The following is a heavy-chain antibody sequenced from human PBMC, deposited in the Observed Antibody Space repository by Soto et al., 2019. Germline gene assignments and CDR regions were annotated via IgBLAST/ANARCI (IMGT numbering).Heavy chain of an antibody. V-gene: IGHV1-2*04. CDR3: ARAFLLRFLEWLPPPFDP. CDR2: INPNSGGT. D-gene: IGHD3-3*01. CDR1: GYTFTGYY. Sequence: ASVKVSCKASGYTFTGYYMHWVRQAPGQGLEWMGWINPNSGGTNYAQKFQGWVTMTRDTSISTAYMELSRLRSDDTAVYYCARAFLLRFLEWLPPPFDPWGQGTLVTVSS. J-gene: IGHJ5*02.